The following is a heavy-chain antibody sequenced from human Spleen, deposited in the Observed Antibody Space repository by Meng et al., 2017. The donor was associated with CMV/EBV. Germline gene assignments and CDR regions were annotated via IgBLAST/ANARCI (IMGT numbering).Heavy chain of an antibody. V-gene: IGHV3-48*04. J-gene: IGHJ5*02. CDR3: AREGIAVANWIDP. CDR2: IGGSGSPI. D-gene: IGHD6-19*01. CDR1: GFTLSSSS. Sequence: GGSLRLSCAVSGFTLSSSSMNWVRQAPGKGLEWVSYIGGSGSPIYYADSVKGRFTISRDNAKNSLYLQMNSLRAEDTAVYYCAREGIAVANWIDPWGQGTLVTVSS.